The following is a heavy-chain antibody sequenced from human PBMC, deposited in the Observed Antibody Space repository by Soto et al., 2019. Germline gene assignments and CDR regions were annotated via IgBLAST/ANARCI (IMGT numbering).Heavy chain of an antibody. V-gene: IGHV3-33*01. CDR1: GFAFSDFG. CDR2: IGHDGKNK. J-gene: IGHJ4*02. Sequence: QVQVVESGGGVVQPGRSLRLSCAASGFAFSDFGMHWVRQAPGRGLEWVAVIGHDGKNKDYADYAKGRFTISRDNSRNILYLEMNSLRVEDTAVYYCARDPGQDEAMDYWGQGTLVTVSS. CDR3: ARDPGQDEAMDY.